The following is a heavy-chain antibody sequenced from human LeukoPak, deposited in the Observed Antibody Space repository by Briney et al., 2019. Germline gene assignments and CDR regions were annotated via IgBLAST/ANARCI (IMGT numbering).Heavy chain of an antibody. CDR1: GGSISSYY. D-gene: IGHD6-19*01. V-gene: IGHV4-59*01. CDR2: IYYSGST. CDR3: ARSPPYSSGWRGGNWYFDL. Sequence: SETLSLTCTVSGGSISSYYWSWIRQPPGKGLEWIGYIYYSGSTNYNPSLKSRVTISVDTSKNQFSLKLSSVTAADTAVYYCARSPPYSSGWRGGNWYFDLWGRGTLVPVSS. J-gene: IGHJ2*01.